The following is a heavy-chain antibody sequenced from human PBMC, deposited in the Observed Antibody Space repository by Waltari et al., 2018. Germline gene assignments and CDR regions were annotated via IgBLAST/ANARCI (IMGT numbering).Heavy chain of an antibody. Sequence: QVQLQESGPGLVKPSATLSLTCAVSGYSISSGYYWGWIRQPPGKGLEWIGSIYHSGSTYYNPSLKSRVTISVDTSKNQFSLKLSSVTAADTAVYYCARVEGINYYGMDVWGQGTTVTVSS. J-gene: IGHJ6*02. V-gene: IGHV4-38-2*01. CDR2: IYHSGST. D-gene: IGHD3-10*01. CDR3: ARVEGINYYGMDV. CDR1: GYSISSGYY.